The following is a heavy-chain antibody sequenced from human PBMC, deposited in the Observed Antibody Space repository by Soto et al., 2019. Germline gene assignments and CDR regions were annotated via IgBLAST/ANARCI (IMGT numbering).Heavy chain of an antibody. CDR1: GFTFSRYT. D-gene: IGHD3-16*01. Sequence: GGSLRLSCAASGFTFSRYTMNWVRQTPGKGLEWVSYISSGSLSIYYADSVKGRFTVSRDNAKNSLFLQMNSLRDEDTAVYYCARGGSSSDNGMDVWGQGTMGTVSS. CDR2: ISSGSLSI. CDR3: ARGGSSSDNGMDV. J-gene: IGHJ6*02. V-gene: IGHV3-48*02.